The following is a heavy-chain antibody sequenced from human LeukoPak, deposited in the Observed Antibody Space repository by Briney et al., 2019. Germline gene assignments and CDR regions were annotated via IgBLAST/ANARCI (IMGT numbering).Heavy chain of an antibody. V-gene: IGHV1-58*01. CDR2: IVVGSGNT. D-gene: IGHD4-17*01. Sequence: ASVKASCKASGFTFTSSAVQWVRQARGQRLEWIGWIVVGSGNTNYAQKFQERVTITRDMSTSTAYMELSSLRSEDTAVYYCAAAYRGHDYGDYGAGGLFDYWGQGTLVTVSS. CDR1: GFTFTSSA. CDR3: AAAYRGHDYGDYGAGGLFDY. J-gene: IGHJ4*02.